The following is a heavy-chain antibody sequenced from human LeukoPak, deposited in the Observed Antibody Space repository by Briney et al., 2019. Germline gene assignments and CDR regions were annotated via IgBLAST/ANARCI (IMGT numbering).Heavy chain of an antibody. CDR3: AKDREAMVRDGAFDI. CDR2: ISYDGSNK. CDR1: GFTFSSYG. D-gene: IGHD5-18*01. V-gene: IGHV3-30*18. J-gene: IGHJ3*02. Sequence: GGSLRLSCAASGFTFSSYGMHWVRQAPGKGLEWVAVISYDGSNKYYADSVKGRFTISRDNSKNTLYLQMNSLRAEDTAVYYCAKDREAMVRDGAFDIWGQGTMVTVSS.